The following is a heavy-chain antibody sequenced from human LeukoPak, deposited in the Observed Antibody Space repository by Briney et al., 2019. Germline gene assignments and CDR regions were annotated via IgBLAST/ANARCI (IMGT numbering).Heavy chain of an antibody. J-gene: IGHJ4*02. D-gene: IGHD3-10*01. V-gene: IGHV4-61*01. CDR1: GGSVSRGSYY. CDR3: ARDPYASGSSHFYY. CDR2: FCSSGST. Sequence: SEPLSLTCTVSGGSVSRGSYYWSWIRQPPGEGLEWFGSFCSSGSTNYHTSLKSRVTISVDTSKNQFSLNLISVTATDTAVYYCARDPYASGSSHFYYWGQGTLVTVSS.